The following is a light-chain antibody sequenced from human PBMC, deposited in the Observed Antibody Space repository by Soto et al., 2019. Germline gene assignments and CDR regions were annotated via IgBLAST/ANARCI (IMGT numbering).Light chain of an antibody. Sequence: EIVLTQSPGTLSLSPGERATLSCRASQSVSSSFLAWYQQKSGQAPRLLIYGASSRATGIPDRFSGSGSGTDFTLTISRLEPEDFAVYYCHQYGSSPATFGQGTKVEIK. CDR3: HQYGSSPAT. CDR2: GAS. V-gene: IGKV3-20*01. CDR1: QSVSSSF. J-gene: IGKJ1*01.